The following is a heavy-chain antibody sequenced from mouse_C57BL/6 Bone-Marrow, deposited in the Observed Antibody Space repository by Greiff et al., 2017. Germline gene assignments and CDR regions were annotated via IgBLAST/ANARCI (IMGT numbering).Heavy chain of an antibody. J-gene: IGHJ2*01. CDR1: GFNIKDYY. CDR2: IDPEDGET. V-gene: IGHV14-2*01. CDR3: TRSLIDYGTNN. D-gene: IGHD1-1*01. Sequence: VQLQQSGAELVKPGASVKLSCTASGFNIKDYYIHWVKQRPEQGLEWIGRIDPEDGETKYAPKFQDKATITADTSSNTAYLQLSSLTAEDTAVYYCTRSLIDYGTNNWGQGTTLTVSS.